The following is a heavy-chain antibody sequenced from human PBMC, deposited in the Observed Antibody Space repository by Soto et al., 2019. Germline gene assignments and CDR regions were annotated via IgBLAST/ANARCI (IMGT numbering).Heavy chain of an antibody. CDR1: GFTFVDYT. CDR2: ISWDGDSA. CDR3: ARGSPGYSSDWPSPFDY. J-gene: IGHJ4*02. Sequence: GGSLRLSCAASGFTFVDYTMHWVRQTPGKGLEWVSLISWDGDSAYYADSVRGRFTISRDNSKNSLYLQMNSLRAEDTAVYYCARGSPGYSSDWPSPFDYWGQGTLVTVSS. V-gene: IGHV3-43*01. D-gene: IGHD6-19*01.